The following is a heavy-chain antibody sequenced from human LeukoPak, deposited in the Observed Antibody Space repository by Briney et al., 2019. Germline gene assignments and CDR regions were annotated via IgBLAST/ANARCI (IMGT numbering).Heavy chain of an antibody. CDR2: ISAYNGNT. CDR1: GYTFTNYG. D-gene: IGHD2-2*01. J-gene: IGHJ3*01. Sequence: ASVKVSCKASGYTFTNYGISWVRQAPGQGLEWMRWISAYNGNTNHAQNLQGRVTMTTDTSTTTAYMELKSLRSDDTAVYYCASQRGFCRSTSCSNDAFDVWGQGTLVTVSS. CDR3: ASQRGFCRSTSCSNDAFDV. V-gene: IGHV1-18*01.